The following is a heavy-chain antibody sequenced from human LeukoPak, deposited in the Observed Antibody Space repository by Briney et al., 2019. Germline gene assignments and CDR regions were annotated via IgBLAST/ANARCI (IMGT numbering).Heavy chain of an antibody. D-gene: IGHD2-15*01. CDR3: AKGKLLLIDY. CDR2: ISGSGGST. Sequence: GGSLRLSCADTGFTFSSYAMSWVRQAPGKGLEWVSAISGSGGSTYYADSVKGRFTISRDNSKNTLYLQMNSLRAEDTAVYYCAKGKLLLIDYWGQGTLVTVSS. CDR1: GFTFSSYA. J-gene: IGHJ4*02. V-gene: IGHV3-23*01.